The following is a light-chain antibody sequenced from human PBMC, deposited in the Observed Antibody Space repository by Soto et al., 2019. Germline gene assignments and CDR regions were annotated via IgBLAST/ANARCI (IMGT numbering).Light chain of an antibody. CDR1: QSVSNW. Sequence: DIQMTQSPSTLSGSVGDRVTLTCRASQSVSNWLAWYQQKPGKAPRLLIYHSSTVTSGTPARFSGSGSGTELTPTISSLQPADVATYYCQHYNSYSEAFGKGTKV. J-gene: IGKJ1*01. CDR2: HSS. V-gene: IGKV1-5*03. CDR3: QHYNSYSEA.